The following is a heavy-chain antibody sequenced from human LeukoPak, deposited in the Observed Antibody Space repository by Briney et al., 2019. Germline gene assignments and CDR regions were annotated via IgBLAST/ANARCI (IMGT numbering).Heavy chain of an antibody. CDR3: ARDATGFPNWFDR. J-gene: IGHJ5*02. V-gene: IGHV3-23*01. D-gene: IGHD2-15*01. CDR2: ISGSGGST. CDR1: GFTFSSYA. Sequence: GSLRLPCAASGFTFSSYAMSWVRQAPGKGLEWVSAISGSGGSTYYADFVKGRFTISRDKSKNTMFLQMSSLRVEDTALYYCARDATGFPNWFDRWGQGTLVTVSP.